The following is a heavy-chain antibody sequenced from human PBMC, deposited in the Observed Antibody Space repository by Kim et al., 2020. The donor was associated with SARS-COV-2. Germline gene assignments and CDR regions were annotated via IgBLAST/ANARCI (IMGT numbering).Heavy chain of an antibody. V-gene: IGHV3-74*01. CDR1: GFTFSTYW. D-gene: IGHD2-2*01. J-gene: IGHJ3*02. CDR3: AREVEMSAHAVDI. Sequence: GGSLRLSCAASGFTFSTYWMHWVRQAPGKGLAWVSRIKSDGSRPSYADFVKGRFTISRDNAKNTLYLQMNSLRADDTAVYYCAREVEMSAHAVDIWGQGTMDTVSS. CDR2: IKSDGSRP.